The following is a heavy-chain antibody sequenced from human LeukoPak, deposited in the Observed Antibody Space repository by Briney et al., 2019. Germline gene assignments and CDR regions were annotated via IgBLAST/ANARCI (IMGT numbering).Heavy chain of an antibody. V-gene: IGHV1-58*01. Sequence: SVKVSCKASGFTFTSSAVQWVRQARGQRLEWIGWIVVGSGNTNYAQKFQERVTITRDMSTSTAYMELSSLRSEDTAVYYCAAGGEVPEDIVVVPAGWGQETLVTVSS. D-gene: IGHD2-2*01. J-gene: IGHJ4*02. CDR2: IVVGSGNT. CDR1: GFTFTSSA. CDR3: AAGGEVPEDIVVVPAG.